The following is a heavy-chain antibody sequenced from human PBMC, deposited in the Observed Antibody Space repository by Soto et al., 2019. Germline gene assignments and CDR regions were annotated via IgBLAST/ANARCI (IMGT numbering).Heavy chain of an antibody. CDR2: ISAYNGNT. J-gene: IGHJ4*02. V-gene: IGHV1-18*01. CDR3: ARALVVAATNPFDY. D-gene: IGHD2-15*01. CDR1: GYTFTSYG. Sequence: QVQLVQSGAEVKKPGASVKVSCKASGYTFTSYGISWVRQAPGQGLEWMGWISAYNGNTNNAQQLKGRVTRTTDTSTSTANMELRSLRSDDTAVYYCARALVVAATNPFDYWGQGTLVTVSS.